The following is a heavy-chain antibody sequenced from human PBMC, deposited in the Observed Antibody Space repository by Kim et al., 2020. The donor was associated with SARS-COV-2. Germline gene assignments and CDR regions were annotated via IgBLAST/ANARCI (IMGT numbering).Heavy chain of an antibody. Sequence: LKRRVTISVDTSKNQFSLKLSSVTAADTAVYYCARGGTIFGVVTRPFDYWGQGTLVTVSS. D-gene: IGHD3-3*01. J-gene: IGHJ4*02. V-gene: IGHV4-31*02. CDR3: ARGGTIFGVVTRPFDY.